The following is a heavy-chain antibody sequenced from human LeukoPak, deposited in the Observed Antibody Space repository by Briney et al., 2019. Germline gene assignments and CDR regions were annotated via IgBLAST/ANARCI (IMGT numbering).Heavy chain of an antibody. D-gene: IGHD3-3*01. Sequence: ASVKASCKASGYTFTGYYMHWVRQAPGQGLEWMGWINPNSGGTNYAQKFQGRVTMTRDTSISTAYMELSRLRSDDTAVYYCATRGGYYDFWSGEYGGDAFDIWGQGTMVTVSS. CDR2: INPNSGGT. CDR1: GYTFTGYY. V-gene: IGHV1-2*02. CDR3: ATRGGYYDFWSGEYGGDAFDI. J-gene: IGHJ3*02.